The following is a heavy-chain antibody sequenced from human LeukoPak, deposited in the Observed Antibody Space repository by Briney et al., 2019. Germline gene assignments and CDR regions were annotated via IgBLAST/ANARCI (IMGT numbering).Heavy chain of an antibody. Sequence: PSETLSLTCTVSGGSISSYYWSWIRQPAGKGLEWIGRMYISGSTNYNPSLNSRVTMSVDTSKNQFSLKLNSVTAADTAVYYCAREGDDILTGYSFDAFDVWGQGTMVTVSS. CDR1: GGSISSYY. V-gene: IGHV4-4*07. CDR3: AREGDDILTGYSFDAFDV. J-gene: IGHJ3*01. CDR2: MYISGST. D-gene: IGHD3-9*01.